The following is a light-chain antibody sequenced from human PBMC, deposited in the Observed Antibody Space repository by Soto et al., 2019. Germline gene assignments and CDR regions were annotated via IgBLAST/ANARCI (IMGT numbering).Light chain of an antibody. CDR1: QSVSSN. Sequence: EIVITQSPATLSMSLGERATLSCRASQSVSSNLAWYQQKSGQAPRLLIYGASTRATGIPARFSGSGSGTEFSLTISSLQPEDFAVYYCQQYNNWPPINFGQGTRLEIK. J-gene: IGKJ5*01. V-gene: IGKV3-15*01. CDR3: QQYNNWPPIN. CDR2: GAS.